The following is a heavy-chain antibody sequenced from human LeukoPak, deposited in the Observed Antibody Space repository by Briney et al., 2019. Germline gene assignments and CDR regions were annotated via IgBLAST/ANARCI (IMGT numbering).Heavy chain of an antibody. CDR2: INNDGTIT. D-gene: IGHD5-12*01. V-gene: IGHV3-74*01. CDR1: GFNFNSYW. Sequence: GASLRLSCVASGFNFNSYWMHWVRQAPGKGLVWVSRINNDGTITDYADSVKGRFTISRDNSKNTLYLQMNSLRAEDTAVYYCAKRDIVATIDYWGQGTLVTVSS. J-gene: IGHJ4*02. CDR3: AKRDIVATIDY.